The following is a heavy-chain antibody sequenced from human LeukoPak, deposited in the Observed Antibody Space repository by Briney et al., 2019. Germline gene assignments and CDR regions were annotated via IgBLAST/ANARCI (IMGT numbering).Heavy chain of an antibody. D-gene: IGHD6-6*01. CDR1: SGSVSGYY. Sequence: SETLSLTCTVSSGSVSGYYWSWIRQPAGKGLEWIGRIYTNGSTNYNPSLKSRVTISVDTSKNQFSLKLSSVTAADTAVYYCARHIAHMYSSSSLSDYWGQGTLVTVSS. V-gene: IGHV4-4*07. J-gene: IGHJ4*02. CDR3: ARHIAHMYSSSSLSDY. CDR2: IYTNGST.